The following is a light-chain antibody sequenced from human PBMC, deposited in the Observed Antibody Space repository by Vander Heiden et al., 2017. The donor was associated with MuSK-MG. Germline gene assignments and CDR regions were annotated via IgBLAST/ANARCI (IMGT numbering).Light chain of an antibody. J-gene: IGLJ2*01. V-gene: IGLV1-40*01. Sequence: QSVLTQPPSVSGAPGQRVTISCTGSSSNIGAGYDVHWYQHLPGTAPKLLIYGNTNRPAGVPDRFSGSKSGTSASRAITGLQAEDEAEYYCQSYDSSLGVVFGGGTKLTVL. CDR3: QSYDSSLGVV. CDR2: GNT. CDR1: SSNIGAGYD.